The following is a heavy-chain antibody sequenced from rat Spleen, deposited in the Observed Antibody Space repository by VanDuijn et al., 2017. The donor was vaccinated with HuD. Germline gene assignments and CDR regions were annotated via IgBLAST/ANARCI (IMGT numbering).Heavy chain of an antibody. J-gene: IGHJ2*01. CDR3: TRGYYFDY. Sequence: EVQLVESGGGLVQPGRSLKLSCAASGFTFSNYYMAWVRQAPTKGLEWVAYISTGGDSTYYRDSVKGRFTISRDNAKSTLYLQMDSLRSEDTATYYCTRGYYFDYWGQGVMVTVSS. V-gene: IGHV5-27*01. CDR1: GFTFSNYY. CDR2: ISTGGDST.